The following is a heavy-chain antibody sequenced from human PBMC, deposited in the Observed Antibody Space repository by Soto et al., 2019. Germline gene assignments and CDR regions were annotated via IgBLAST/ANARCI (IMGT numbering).Heavy chain of an antibody. CDR3: ASAGGPSYYDGMDV. CDR1: GGTFSSYA. J-gene: IGHJ6*02. D-gene: IGHD3-10*01. Sequence: QVQLVQSGAEVKKPGSSVKVSCKASGGTFSSYAISWVRQAPGQGLEWMGGIIPIFGTADYAQKFQGRVAITADASTSTAYMELSSLRSEDTAVYYWASAGGPSYYDGMDVWGQGTTVTVSS. V-gene: IGHV1-69*12. CDR2: IIPIFGTA.